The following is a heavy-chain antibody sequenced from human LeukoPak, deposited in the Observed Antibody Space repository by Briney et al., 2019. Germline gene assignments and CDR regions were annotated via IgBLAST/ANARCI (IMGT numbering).Heavy chain of an antibody. CDR2: IKTDGSET. J-gene: IGHJ4*02. Sequence: GGSLRLSCAASGFIFTGYFMSWVRQAPGKGLEWVGHIKTDGSETYYLDSLRGRFSISRDNTNNALYLQMNSLRVEDTAVYYCVKNNGWFHLAQWGQGTLVTVSS. V-gene: IGHV3-7*03. CDR1: GFIFTGYF. CDR3: VKNNGWFHLAQ. D-gene: IGHD6-19*01.